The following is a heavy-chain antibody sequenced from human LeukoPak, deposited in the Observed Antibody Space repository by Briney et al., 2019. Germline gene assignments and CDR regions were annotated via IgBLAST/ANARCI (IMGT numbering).Heavy chain of an antibody. V-gene: IGHV3-21*01. Sequence: GGSLRLXCAASGFTCSTYNMNWVRLAPGKGLEWVSSISFIGNYIYYADSVRGRFTISRGSANSSLYLQMNNLRAEDTAVYYCAREPPTRIFDHWGQGTLVTVSS. J-gene: IGHJ4*02. CDR1: GFTCSTYN. CDR3: AREPPTRIFDH. CDR2: ISFIGNYI.